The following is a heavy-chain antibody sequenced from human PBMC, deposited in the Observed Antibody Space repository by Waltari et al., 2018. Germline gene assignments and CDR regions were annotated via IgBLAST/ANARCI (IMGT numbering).Heavy chain of an antibody. CDR3: APPRQWTFDY. V-gene: IGHV3-23*04. J-gene: IGHJ4*02. CDR2: IAHDGAYT. Sequence: EVHLVESGGGVAQPGGSLRLSCAASGFSFSIFAMSWVRQAPGKGLEWVSYIAHDGAYTFYADSVRGRFTISRDNSKNTLSLLMNSLRVEDTAVYYCAPPRQWTFDYWGPGAQVTVS. D-gene: IGHD6-19*01. CDR1: GFSFSIFA.